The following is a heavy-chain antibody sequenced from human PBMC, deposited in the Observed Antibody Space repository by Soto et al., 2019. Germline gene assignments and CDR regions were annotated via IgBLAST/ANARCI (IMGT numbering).Heavy chain of an antibody. Sequence: EVQLVESGGGLVKPGGSLRLSCAASGFTFSSYTMIWVRQAPGRGLEWVSSISGSSSYIFYTDSVKGRFTIFRDNAKNSLHLDMNGLRAEDTALYYCAYLNSVDTPLIPGAPKFFGPFDFWGRGALVTVSS. CDR3: AYLNSVDTPLIPGAPKFFGPFDF. D-gene: IGHD3-3*01. CDR1: GFTFSSYT. CDR2: ISGSSSYI. J-gene: IGHJ4*02. V-gene: IGHV3-21*02.